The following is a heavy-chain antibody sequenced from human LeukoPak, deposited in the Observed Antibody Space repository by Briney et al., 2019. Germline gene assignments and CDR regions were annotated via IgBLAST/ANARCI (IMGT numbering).Heavy chain of an antibody. CDR1: GGTFISYA. CDR3: ARDLWIAVADKGAFDI. V-gene: IGHV1-69*06. Sequence: ASVTVSFKASGGTFISYAISWVRQAPGQGLEWMGGIIPIFGTGNYAQKFQGRVTITADKSTSTAYMELSSLRSEDTAVYYCARDLWIAVADKGAFDIWGQGTMVTVSS. CDR2: IIPIFGTG. D-gene: IGHD6-19*01. J-gene: IGHJ3*02.